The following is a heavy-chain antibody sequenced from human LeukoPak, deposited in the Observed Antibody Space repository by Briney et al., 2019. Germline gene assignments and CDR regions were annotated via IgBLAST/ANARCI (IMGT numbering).Heavy chain of an antibody. D-gene: IGHD2-15*01. CDR2: ISSSSSSYI. J-gene: IGHJ4*02. V-gene: IGHV3-21*01. CDR1: GFTFSSYS. Sequence: GGSLRLSCAASGFTFSSYSMNWVRQAPGKGLEWVSSISSSSSSYIYYADSVKGRFTISRDNAKNSLYLQMNSLRAEDTAVYYCARDPPRGYCGGDSCPDYWGQGTLVTVSS. CDR3: ARDPPRGYCGGDSCPDY.